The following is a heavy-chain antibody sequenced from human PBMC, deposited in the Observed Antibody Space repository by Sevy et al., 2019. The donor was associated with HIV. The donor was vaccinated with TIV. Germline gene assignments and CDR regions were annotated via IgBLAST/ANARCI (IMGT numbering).Heavy chain of an antibody. J-gene: IGHJ5*02. CDR1: GFSFNTAGVG. CDR2: IHWNDDK. Sequence: SGPTLVNPTQTLTLTCTFSGFSFNTAGVGVGWIRQPPGKALEWLALIHWNDDKYYNPSLSSRLTITKDTSENEVVLTMANMGPEDTATSFCAHRSYTSGWYKVHFDPWGQGTLVTVSS. V-gene: IGHV2-5*01. D-gene: IGHD6-19*01. CDR3: AHRSYTSGWYKVHFDP.